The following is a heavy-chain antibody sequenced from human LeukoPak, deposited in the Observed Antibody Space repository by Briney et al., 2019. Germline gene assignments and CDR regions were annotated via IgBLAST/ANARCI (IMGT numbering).Heavy chain of an antibody. Sequence: QPGGSLRLSCAASGFTFSSYPMSWVRQAPGKGLEWVSAISGSGGTTYYADSVKGRFTISRDNSKNTLFLQMNSLRAEDTAVYYCAKVGRLLWFGDLLDHFNYWGQGTLVTVSS. J-gene: IGHJ4*02. CDR1: GFTFSSYP. CDR3: AKVGRLLWFGDLLDHFNY. V-gene: IGHV3-23*01. CDR2: ISGSGGTT. D-gene: IGHD3-10*01.